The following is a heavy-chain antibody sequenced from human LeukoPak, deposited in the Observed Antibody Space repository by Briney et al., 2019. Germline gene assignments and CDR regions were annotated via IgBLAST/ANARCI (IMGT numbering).Heavy chain of an antibody. Sequence: GGSLRLSCAASGFTFSTYAMSWVRQVPGKGLEWVSAMSGSGGRTYYADSVKGRFTISRDNSKNTLYLQMSSLRAEDTAVYYCAKLDVVIDNSWVGWFDPWGQGTLVTVSS. CDR1: GFTFSTYA. V-gene: IGHV3-23*01. CDR2: MSGSGGRT. J-gene: IGHJ5*02. CDR3: AKLDVVIDNSWVGWFDP. D-gene: IGHD2-21*01.